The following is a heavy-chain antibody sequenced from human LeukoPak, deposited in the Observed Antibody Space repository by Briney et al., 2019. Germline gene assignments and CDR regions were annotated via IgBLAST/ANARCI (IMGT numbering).Heavy chain of an antibody. V-gene: IGHV3-7*04. Sequence: GGSLRLSCTASGFTFSSHWMSWVRQAPGKGLEWVANIKQDGSDKFYVDSVKGRFTISRDNAKNSLYLQMNSLRAEDTAVYYCGRATRVGDGNNSGYWGQGTLVTVSS. CDR1: GFTFSSHW. CDR3: GRATRVGDGNNSGY. CDR2: IKQDGSDK. D-gene: IGHD5-24*01. J-gene: IGHJ4*02.